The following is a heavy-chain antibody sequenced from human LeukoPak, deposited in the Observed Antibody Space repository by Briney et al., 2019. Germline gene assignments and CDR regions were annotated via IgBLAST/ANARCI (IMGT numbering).Heavy chain of an antibody. D-gene: IGHD6-19*01. V-gene: IGHV4-59*01. J-gene: IGHJ4*02. CDR3: ARARSGWEGGCFDH. Sequence: SETLSLTCSVSGGSISGYYWSWIRQPPGKALEWIGYMYDSGSPRYNPSLKSRVTISLDTSKKQFSLKLGSVTAADTAVYYCARARSGWEGGCFDHWGQGNLVTVSS. CDR1: GGSISGYY. CDR2: MYDSGSP.